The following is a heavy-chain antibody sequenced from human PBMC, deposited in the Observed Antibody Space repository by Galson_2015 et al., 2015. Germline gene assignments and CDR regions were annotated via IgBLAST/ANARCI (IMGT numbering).Heavy chain of an antibody. CDR1: GFTFSRYE. CDR3: ARRGLYGDYYLDY. D-gene: IGHD4-17*01. J-gene: IGHJ4*02. V-gene: IGHV3-48*03. CDR2: ITSTGPSI. Sequence: SLRLSCAASGFTFSRYEMNWVRQAPGKGLEWVSYITSTGPSIYYADSVKGRFTISRDSAKNSLYLQMNSLRAEDTAIYYCARRGLYGDYYLDYWGQGTLVTVSS.